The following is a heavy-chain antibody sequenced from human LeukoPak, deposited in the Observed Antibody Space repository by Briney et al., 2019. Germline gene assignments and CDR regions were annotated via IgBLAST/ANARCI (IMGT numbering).Heavy chain of an antibody. Sequence: GGSLRLSCAASGFTFSSYAMNWVRQAAGKGLEWVSAVSETGASAYYAHSVKGRFTISRDNSKSTLYLQMNSLRAEDTVVYYCAIERTIFGVVDKDYWGQGTLVTVSS. V-gene: IGHV3-23*01. D-gene: IGHD3-3*01. CDR1: GFTFSSYA. CDR2: VSETGASA. J-gene: IGHJ4*02. CDR3: AIERTIFGVVDKDY.